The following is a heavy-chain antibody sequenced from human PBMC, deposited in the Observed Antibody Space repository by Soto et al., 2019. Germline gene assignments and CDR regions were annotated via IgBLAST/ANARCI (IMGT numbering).Heavy chain of an antibody. V-gene: IGHV4-39*01. CDR2: IYYSGST. CDR1: GGSISSTFYY. D-gene: IGHD3-10*01. CDR3: ARFYGNAFDV. J-gene: IGHJ3*01. Sequence: SETLSLTCTVSGGSISSTFYYWVWIRQPPGKGLEWIGSIYYSGSTSYNPSHNPSLKRRLTMSVDTSNNQFSLKLSSVTAADSAVYYCARFYGNAFDVWGRGTVVTVSS.